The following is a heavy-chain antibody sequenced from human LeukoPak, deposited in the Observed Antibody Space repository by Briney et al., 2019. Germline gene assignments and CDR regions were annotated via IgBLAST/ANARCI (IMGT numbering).Heavy chain of an antibody. CDR2: ISGSGGSK. Sequence: PGGSLRLSCAASGFTFSSYAMSWVRQAPGKGLEWVSAISGSGGSKYYADSVKGRFTISRDNSKNTLYLQMNSLRAEDTAVYYCARAAAAGTTVFDYWGQGTLVTVSS. J-gene: IGHJ4*02. CDR1: GFTFSSYA. V-gene: IGHV3-23*01. CDR3: ARAAAAGTTVFDY. D-gene: IGHD6-13*01.